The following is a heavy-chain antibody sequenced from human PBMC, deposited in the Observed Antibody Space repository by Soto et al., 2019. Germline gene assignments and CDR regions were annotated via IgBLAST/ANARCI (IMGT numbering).Heavy chain of an antibody. J-gene: IGHJ4*02. V-gene: IGHV3-30-3*01. CDR3: ARAIETAMDPCDY. Sequence: LRLSCAASGFSFTTYAMHWVRQAPGKGLEWVAVIPDDGSIKYYADSVKGRFTISRDNSKNTFYLQMNSLRGDDTALYYCARAIETAMDPCDYWGQGALVTVSS. CDR2: IPDDGSIK. D-gene: IGHD5-18*01. CDR1: GFSFTTYA.